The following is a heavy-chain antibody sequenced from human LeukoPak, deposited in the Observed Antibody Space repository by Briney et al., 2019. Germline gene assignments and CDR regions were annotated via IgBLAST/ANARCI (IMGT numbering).Heavy chain of an antibody. CDR2: INHSGST. CDR1: GGSFSGYY. Sequence: PSETLSLTCAVYGGSFSGYYWSWIRQPPGKGLEWIGEINHSGSTNYNPPLKSRVTISVDTSKNQFSLKLGSVTAADTAVYYCARAYYYDSSGFMYYFDYWGQGTLVTVSS. J-gene: IGHJ4*02. V-gene: IGHV4-34*01. CDR3: ARAYYYDSSGFMYYFDY. D-gene: IGHD3-22*01.